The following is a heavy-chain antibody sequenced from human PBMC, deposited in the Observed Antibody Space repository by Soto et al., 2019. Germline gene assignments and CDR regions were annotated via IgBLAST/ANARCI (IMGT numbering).Heavy chain of an antibody. J-gene: IGHJ4*02. V-gene: IGHV1-8*01. D-gene: IGHD3-10*01. CDR1: GNTFTSYD. CDR2: INPNSGNI. CDR3: ARGRASGSYYLLGY. Sequence: ASVKVSYKASGNTFTSYDINWVRQATGHGLEWMGWINPNSGNIGYAQKFQGRVTMTRDTAIRTAYMEVSRLRSDDTAVYYCARGRASGSYYLLGYWGQGTLVTVSS.